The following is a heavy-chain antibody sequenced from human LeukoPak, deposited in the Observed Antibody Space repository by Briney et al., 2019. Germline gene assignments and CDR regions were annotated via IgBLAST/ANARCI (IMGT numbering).Heavy chain of an antibody. V-gene: IGHV1-69*05. CDR3: ARGRAPLENAFDI. Sequence: SVKVSCKASGGTFSSYAISWVRQAPGQGREWMGGIIPIFGTANYAQKFQGRVTITTDESTSTAYMELSSLRSEDTAVYYCARGRAPLENAFDIWGQGTMVTVSS. CDR1: GGTFSSYA. D-gene: IGHD1-1*01. CDR2: IIPIFGTA. J-gene: IGHJ3*02.